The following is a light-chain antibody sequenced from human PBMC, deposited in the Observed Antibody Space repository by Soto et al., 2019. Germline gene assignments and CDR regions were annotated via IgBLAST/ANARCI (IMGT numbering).Light chain of an antibody. CDR1: QSVSRY. J-gene: IGKJ4*01. CDR3: QQRSNWPPLT. V-gene: IGKV3-11*01. Sequence: EIVLTQSPATLSLSPGERATLSCRASQSVSRYLAWYQQKPGQAPRLLIYNAYNRATGIPARFSGSGSGTDFTLTISSLEPEDFAVYYCQQRSNWPPLTFGGGTKVEIK. CDR2: NAY.